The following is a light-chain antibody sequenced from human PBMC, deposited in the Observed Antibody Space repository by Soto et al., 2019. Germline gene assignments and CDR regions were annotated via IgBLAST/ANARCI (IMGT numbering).Light chain of an antibody. CDR3: QQSYSTPYT. V-gene: IGKV1-39*01. J-gene: IGKJ2*01. Sequence: DIQMTQSPSALSTSVGDRVTITCRASQSISTFLSWYQQKPGKAPKLLMSAASSLQSGVPTRLRGSVSGKSFTLTISSLQPEDSGTYYCQQSYSTPYTFGQGTKVEI. CDR1: QSISTF. CDR2: AAS.